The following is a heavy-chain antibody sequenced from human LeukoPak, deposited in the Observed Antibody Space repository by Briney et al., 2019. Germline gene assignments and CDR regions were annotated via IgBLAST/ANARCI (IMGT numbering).Heavy chain of an antibody. D-gene: IGHD6-19*01. CDR1: GGSFSGCY. V-gene: IGHV4-34*01. CDR2: INHSGST. CDR3: AKRRVAGSFGY. Sequence: PSETLSLTCAVYGGSFSGCYWSWIRQPPGKGLEWIGEINHSGSTNYNPSLKSRVTISVDTSKNQFSLKLSSVTAADTAVYYCAKRRVAGSFGYWGQGTLVTVSS. J-gene: IGHJ4*02.